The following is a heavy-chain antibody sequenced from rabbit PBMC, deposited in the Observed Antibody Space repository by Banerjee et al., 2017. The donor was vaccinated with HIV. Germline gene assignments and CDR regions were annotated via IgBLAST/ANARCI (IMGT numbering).Heavy chain of an antibody. Sequence: LEESGGGLVKPGGTLTLTCTASGFSFSSIYWICWVRQAPGKGLEWIACIDTGDGDTYYANWAKGRFTISKTSSTTVTLQMTSLTAADTATYFCARNYVNVFDPWGPGTLVTVS. V-gene: IGHV1S45*01. CDR1: GFSFSSIYW. D-gene: IGHD1-1*01. CDR3: ARNYVNVFDP. CDR2: IDTGDGDT. J-gene: IGHJ2*01.